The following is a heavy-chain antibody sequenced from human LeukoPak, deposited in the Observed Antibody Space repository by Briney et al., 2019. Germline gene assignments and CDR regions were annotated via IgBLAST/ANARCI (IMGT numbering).Heavy chain of an antibody. V-gene: IGHV1-69*05. J-gene: IGHJ4*02. Sequence: SVKVSCKASGGTFSSYAISWVRQAPGQGLEWMGGIIPIFGTANYSQTFQGRVTITTDESTSTAYMELSSLRSEDTAVYYCASTSPYCGGDCSIDYWGQGTLVTVSS. CDR1: GGTFSSYA. D-gene: IGHD2-21*02. CDR3: ASTSPYCGGDCSIDY. CDR2: IIPIFGTA.